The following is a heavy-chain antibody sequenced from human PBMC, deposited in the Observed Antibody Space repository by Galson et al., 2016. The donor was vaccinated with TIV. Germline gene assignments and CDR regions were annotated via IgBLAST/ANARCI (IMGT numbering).Heavy chain of an antibody. J-gene: IGHJ4*02. CDR2: ISTYNGDT. CDR1: GYRFTSYG. D-gene: IGHD4-17*01. CDR3: ARERAYGDYVQYF. V-gene: IGHV1-18*01. Sequence: SVKVSCKASGYRFTSYGISWVRQGPGQGLEWMGWISTYNGDTDYAQKFRGRVTMTTDTATRTAYMELRRLRSDDSAVYYCARERAYGDYVQYFWGQGTLVSVSS.